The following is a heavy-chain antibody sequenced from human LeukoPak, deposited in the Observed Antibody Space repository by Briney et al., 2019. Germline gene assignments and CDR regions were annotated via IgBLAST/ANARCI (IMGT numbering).Heavy chain of an antibody. D-gene: IGHD3/OR15-3a*01. CDR2: IVLEDGAA. V-gene: IGHV1-24*01. CDR3: ATNRQSMILGFVIMPAFDI. J-gene: IGHJ3*02. CDR1: GYTLSKYS. Sequence: ASVKVSCKASGYTLSKYSIHWVRQAPGQGLEWMGGIVLEDGAAIYAQKFQGRVTMTADTSTNTAYMELSSLRSEDTAVYYCATNRQSMILGFVIMPAFDIWGQGTMVTVSS.